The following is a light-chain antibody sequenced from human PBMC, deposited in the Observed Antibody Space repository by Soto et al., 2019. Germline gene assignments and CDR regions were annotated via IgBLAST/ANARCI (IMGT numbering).Light chain of an antibody. CDR3: SSYTRSSTPV. CDR2: EVS. Sequence: QSALTQPASVSGSPGQSITISCTGTSSDVGGYNYVSWYLQHPGKAPKLMIYEVSNRPSGVSNRFSGSKSGNTASLTISGLQDEDEADYYCSSYTRSSTPVFGGGTKLTVL. CDR1: SSDVGGYNY. V-gene: IGLV2-14*01. J-gene: IGLJ2*01.